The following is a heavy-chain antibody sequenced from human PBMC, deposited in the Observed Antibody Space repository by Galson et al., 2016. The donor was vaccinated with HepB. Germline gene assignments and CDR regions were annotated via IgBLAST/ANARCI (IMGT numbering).Heavy chain of an antibody. V-gene: IGHV3-48*01. Sequence: SLRLSCAASGFTFSNYDMNWVRQAPGEGLEWVSYISRSSSSIYYADSVKGRITISRDNAKNSLNLQMHSLRAEDTAVYYCARDKDDILTGYYDFWCQGTLVTVSS. D-gene: IGHD3-9*01. CDR1: GFTFSNYD. CDR3: ARDKDDILTGYYDF. CDR2: ISRSSSSI. J-gene: IGHJ4*02.